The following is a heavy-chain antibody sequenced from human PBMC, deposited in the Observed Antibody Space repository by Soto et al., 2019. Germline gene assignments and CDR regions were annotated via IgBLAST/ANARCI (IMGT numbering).Heavy chain of an antibody. CDR1: GFTFRSYW. Sequence: GGSLRLSCAASGFTFRSYWMHWVRQAPGKGLVWVSRINTDGRNTAYVDSVKGRFTISRDNAKNTLYLQMNSLRVDDTAVYYCARWETAGPRRLLDSWGQGTLVTVSS. CDR3: ARWETAGPRRLLDS. CDR2: INTDGRNT. J-gene: IGHJ5*01. D-gene: IGHD6-19*01. V-gene: IGHV3-74*01.